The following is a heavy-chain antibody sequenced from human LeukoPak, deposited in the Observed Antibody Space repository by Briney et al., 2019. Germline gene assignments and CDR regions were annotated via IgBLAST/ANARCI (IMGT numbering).Heavy chain of an antibody. D-gene: IGHD3-10*01. CDR2: AYFNGIT. J-gene: IGHJ4*02. CDR1: GVSITSHF. Sequence: SETLSLTCTVSGVSITSHFWSWIRQSPGQGLEWIGYAYFNGITNYNPSLKSRVSISVDTSKNQFSLRLSSVTAADTAVYYCERDEGSPGALDHWGQGTLVTVSS. V-gene: IGHV4-59*11. CDR3: ERDEGSPGALDH.